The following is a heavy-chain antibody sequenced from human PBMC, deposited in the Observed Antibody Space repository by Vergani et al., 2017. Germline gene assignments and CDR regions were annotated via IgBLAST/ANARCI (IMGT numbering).Heavy chain of an antibody. D-gene: IGHD2-2*01. J-gene: IGHJ4*02. CDR2: TYYRSKWYN. CDR1: GDSVSSNSAA. V-gene: IGHV6-1*01. CDR3: ARDRNWDCSSTSCYTKHFDY. Sequence: QVQLQQSGPGLVKPSQTLSLTCAISGDSVSSNSAAWNWIRQSPSRGLEWLGRTYYRSKWYNDYAVSVKSLITINPDTSKNQFSLQLNSVTPEDTAVYYCARDRNWDCSSTSCYTKHFDYWGQGTLVTVSS.